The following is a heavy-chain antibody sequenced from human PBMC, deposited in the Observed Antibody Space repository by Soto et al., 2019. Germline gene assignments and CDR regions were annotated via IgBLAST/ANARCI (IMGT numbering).Heavy chain of an antibody. J-gene: IGHJ4*02. V-gene: IGHV3-74*01. CDR1: GFTFSSYW. Sequence: VQLVESGGGLVQPGGSLRLSCAASGFTFSSYWMHWVRQAPGKGLVWVSRINSDGSSTSYADSVKGRFTISRDNAKNTLYLQMNSLRAEVPAVYYCVRTSLVVAAATREDYWGQGTLVTVSS. CDR3: VRTSLVVAAATREDY. CDR2: INSDGSST. D-gene: IGHD2-15*01.